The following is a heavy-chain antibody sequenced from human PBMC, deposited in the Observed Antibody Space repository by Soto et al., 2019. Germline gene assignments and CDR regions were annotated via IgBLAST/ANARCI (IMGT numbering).Heavy chain of an antibody. Sequence: PGGSLRLSCAASGFTFSSYAMSWVRQAPGKGLEWVSTISGTGGSTYYPDSVKGRFTISRDNSKNTVYLQMNSLRAEDAAVYYCAKEMTSGYYLFDYCGQGTLVTVSS. V-gene: IGHV3-23*01. CDR2: ISGTGGST. CDR1: GFTFSSYA. J-gene: IGHJ4*02. CDR3: AKEMTSGYYLFDY. D-gene: IGHD3-22*01.